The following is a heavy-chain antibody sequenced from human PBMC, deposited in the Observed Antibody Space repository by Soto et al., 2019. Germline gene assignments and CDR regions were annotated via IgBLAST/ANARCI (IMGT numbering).Heavy chain of an antibody. V-gene: IGHV4-39*01. Sequence: PSETLSLTCTVSGVSISSGDYYWSWIRQPPGKGLEWIGYIYYSGSTYYNPSLKSRVTISVDTSKNQFSLKLSSVTAADTAVYYCARHHIRPADTGDYYYYMDVWGKGTTVTVSS. CDR2: IYYSGST. D-gene: IGHD3-16*01. CDR3: ARHHIRPADTGDYYYYMDV. CDR1: GVSISSGDYY. J-gene: IGHJ6*03.